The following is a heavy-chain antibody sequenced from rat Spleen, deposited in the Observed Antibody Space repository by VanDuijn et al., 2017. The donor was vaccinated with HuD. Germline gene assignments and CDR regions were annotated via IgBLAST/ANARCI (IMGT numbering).Heavy chain of an antibody. D-gene: IGHD1-9*01. J-gene: IGHJ2*01. CDR3: ARRHYGYTDYFDY. Sequence: EVQLVESGGGLVQPGRSLKLSCAASGFTFRNYGMHWIRQAPTKGLEWVAFISPSGGSTYYRDSVKGRFTISRANAKSTLNLQMDSLRSEDTATYYCARRHYGYTDYFDYWGQGVMVTVSS. CDR1: GFTFRNYG. CDR2: ISPSGGST. V-gene: IGHV5-19*01.